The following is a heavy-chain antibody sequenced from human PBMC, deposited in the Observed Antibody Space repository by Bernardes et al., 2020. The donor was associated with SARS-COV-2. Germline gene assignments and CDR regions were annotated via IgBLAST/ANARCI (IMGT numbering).Heavy chain of an antibody. V-gene: IGHV5-51*01. CDR1: GYSFGSYW. D-gene: IGHD6-19*01. J-gene: IGHJ4*02. CDR2: IYPGDSDI. Sequence: GASLKISCKGSGYSFGSYWIGWVRQMPGKGLEWMGIIYPGDSDIRYSPSFQGQVTISADKSITSAFLQWSSLKASDSAMYYCARRMLRNSGWVDWGQGTLVTVSS. CDR3: ARRMLRNSGWVD.